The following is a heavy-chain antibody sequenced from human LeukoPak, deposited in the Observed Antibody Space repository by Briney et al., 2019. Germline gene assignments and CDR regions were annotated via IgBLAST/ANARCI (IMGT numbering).Heavy chain of an antibody. CDR3: ARARDSGGWYFDY. CDR1: GDSVSSNSAA. V-gene: IGHV6-1*01. Sequence: SQTLSLTCAISGDSVSSNSAAWNWIRQSPSRGLEWLGRTYYRYKWYNDYGVSVKSRITINPDTSKNLFSLQLNSVSPEDAAVYYCARARDSGGWYFDYWGQGTLVTVS. CDR2: TYYRYKWYN. J-gene: IGHJ4*02. D-gene: IGHD6-19*01.